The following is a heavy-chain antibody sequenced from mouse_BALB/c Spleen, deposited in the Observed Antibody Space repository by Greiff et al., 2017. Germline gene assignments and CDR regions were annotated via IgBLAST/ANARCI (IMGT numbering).Heavy chain of an antibody. CDR3: ARGGGSGRLDY. CDR1: GFTFSSFG. Sequence: EVMLVESGGGLVQPGGSRKLSCAASGFTFSSFGMHWVRQAPEKGLEWVAYISSGSSTIYYADTVKGRFTISRDNPKNTLFLQMTSLRSEDTAMYYCARGGGSGRLDYWGQGTTLTVSS. J-gene: IGHJ2*01. CDR2: ISSGSSTI. V-gene: IGHV5-17*02. D-gene: IGHD1-1*01.